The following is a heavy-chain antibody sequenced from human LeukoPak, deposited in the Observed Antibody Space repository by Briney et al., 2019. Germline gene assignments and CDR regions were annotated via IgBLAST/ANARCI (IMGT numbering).Heavy chain of an antibody. J-gene: IGHJ4*02. CDR2: INPNNGNT. Sequence: ASVEVSCKASGYTFTGYYMHWVRQAPGQGLEWMGWINPNNGNTNYAQKFQGRVTMTTDTSTSTAYMELRSLRSDDTAVYHCARIFCNSTNCYSVADYWGQGTLATVSS. D-gene: IGHD2-2*02. CDR1: GYTFTGYY. V-gene: IGHV1-2*02. CDR3: ARIFCNSTNCYSVADY.